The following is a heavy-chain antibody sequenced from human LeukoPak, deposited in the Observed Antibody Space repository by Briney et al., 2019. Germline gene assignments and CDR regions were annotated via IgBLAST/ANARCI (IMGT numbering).Heavy chain of an antibody. CDR2: IYYSGST. V-gene: IGHV4-59*01. J-gene: IGHJ5*02. CDR3: ARGKYRNSYLGAPAFDP. D-gene: IGHD6-6*01. Sequence: AETLSLTCTVSGGSISSYYSSWIRQPPGKGLEWIGYIYYSGSTNYNPSLKRRLTISVDTSKNTFSLKLSSVTAADTAVYYCARGKYRNSYLGAPAFDPWGQGTLVTVSS. CDR1: GGSISSYY.